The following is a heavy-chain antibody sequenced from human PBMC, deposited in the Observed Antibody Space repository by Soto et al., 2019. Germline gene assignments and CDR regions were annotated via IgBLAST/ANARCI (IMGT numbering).Heavy chain of an antibody. Sequence: QITLKESSPTLVKPTQTLTLTCTFSGFSLNTNGVGVGWIRQPPGKALEWLALIYCDDDHRYSPSLKSRLTITKDTSKNQVVLTMTNMDPVDTATYYCAHRPNITVGYIFDYWGQGALVTVSS. J-gene: IGHJ4*02. CDR2: IYCDDDH. CDR1: GFSLNTNGVG. CDR3: AHRPNITVGYIFDY. D-gene: IGHD5-12*01. V-gene: IGHV2-5*02.